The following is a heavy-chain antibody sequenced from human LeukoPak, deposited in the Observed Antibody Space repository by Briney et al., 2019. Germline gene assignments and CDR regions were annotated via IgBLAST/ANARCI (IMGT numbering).Heavy chain of an antibody. D-gene: IGHD3-16*02. J-gene: IGHJ3*02. CDR3: ARDLPDHYDYVWGSYRYTCAFDI. Sequence: SVKVSCKASGGTFSSYAISWVRQAPGQGLEWMGGIIPIFGTANYAQKFQGRVTITADESTSTAYMELSSLRSEDTAVYYCARDLPDHYDYVWGSYRYTCAFDIWGQGTMVTVSS. CDR2: IIPIFGTA. V-gene: IGHV1-69*01. CDR1: GGTFSSYA.